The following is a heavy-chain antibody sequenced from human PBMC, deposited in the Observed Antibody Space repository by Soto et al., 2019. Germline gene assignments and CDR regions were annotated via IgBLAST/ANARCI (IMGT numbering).Heavy chain of an antibody. Sequence: PSETLSLTCTVSGGSISSYYWSWIRQPPGKGLEWIGYIYYSGSTNYNPSLKSRVTISVDTSKNQFSLKLSSVTAADTAVYYCARHVGPYDYWGQGTLVTVSS. CDR1: GGSISSYY. CDR3: ARHVGPYDY. J-gene: IGHJ4*02. CDR2: IYYSGST. V-gene: IGHV4-59*08.